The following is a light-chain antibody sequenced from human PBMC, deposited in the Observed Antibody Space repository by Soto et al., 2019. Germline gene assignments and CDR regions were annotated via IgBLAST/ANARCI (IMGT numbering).Light chain of an antibody. CDR1: QSVSSSY. Sequence: EIVLTQSPGTLSLSQGERATLSCRASQSVSSSYLAWYQQKPGQAPRLLIYGASSRATGIPDRFSGSGSGTDFTLTISSLEPEDFAVYYCQQYGSSQWTFGQGTKVDIK. CDR3: QQYGSSQWT. J-gene: IGKJ1*01. CDR2: GAS. V-gene: IGKV3-20*01.